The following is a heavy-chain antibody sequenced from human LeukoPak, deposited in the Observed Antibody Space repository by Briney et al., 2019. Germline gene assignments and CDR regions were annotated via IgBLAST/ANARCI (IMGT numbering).Heavy chain of an antibody. V-gene: IGHV3-23*01. CDR1: GFTFSDYY. CDR3: ANDTDHQPIPLVFDY. CDR2: ISGSGGST. Sequence: AGGSLRLSCAASGFTFSDYYMSWVRQAPGKGLEWVSAISGSGGSTYYADSVKGRFTISRDNSKNTLYLQMNSLRAEDTAVYYCANDTDHQPIPLVFDYWGQGTLVTVSS. D-gene: IGHD1-14*01. J-gene: IGHJ4*02.